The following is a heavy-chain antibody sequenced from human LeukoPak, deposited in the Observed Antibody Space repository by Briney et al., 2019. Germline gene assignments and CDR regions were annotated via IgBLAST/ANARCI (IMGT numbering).Heavy chain of an antibody. V-gene: IGHV1-2*02. CDR3: ARALLGRNWFDP. D-gene: IGHD2-15*01. CDR1: GYTLTGYY. Sequence: ASVKVSCKASGYTLTGYYMHWVRQAPGQGLEWMGWINPNSGGTNYAQKFQGRVTMTRDTSISTAYMELSRLRSDDTAVYYCARALLGRNWFDPWGQGTLVTVSS. J-gene: IGHJ5*02. CDR2: INPNSGGT.